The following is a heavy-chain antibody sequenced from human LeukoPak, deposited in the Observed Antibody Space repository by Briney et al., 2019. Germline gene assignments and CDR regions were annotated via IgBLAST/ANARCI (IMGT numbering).Heavy chain of an antibody. J-gene: IGHJ3*02. CDR1: GFTFSSYA. Sequence: GGSLRLSCAASGFTFSSYAMHWVRQAPGKGLEWVAVISYDGSNKYYADSVKGRFTISRDNSKNTLYLQMNSLRAEDTAVYYCARDRRITMVRGVRDAFDIWGQGTMVTVSS. CDR2: ISYDGSNK. D-gene: IGHD3-10*01. V-gene: IGHV3-30-3*01. CDR3: ARDRRITMVRGVRDAFDI.